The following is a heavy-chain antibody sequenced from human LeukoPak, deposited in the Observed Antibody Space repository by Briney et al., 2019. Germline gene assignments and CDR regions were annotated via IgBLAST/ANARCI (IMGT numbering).Heavy chain of an antibody. CDR1: GYTFTGYY. V-gene: IGHV1-2*06. Sequence: ASVKVSCRASGYTFTGYYMHWVRQAPGQGLKWMGRINPNSGGTNYAQKFQGRVTMTRDTSISTAYMELSRLRSDDTAVYYCARELGSYGDFAFGDYWGQGTLVTVSS. D-gene: IGHD4-17*01. CDR2: INPNSGGT. CDR3: ARELGSYGDFAFGDY. J-gene: IGHJ4*02.